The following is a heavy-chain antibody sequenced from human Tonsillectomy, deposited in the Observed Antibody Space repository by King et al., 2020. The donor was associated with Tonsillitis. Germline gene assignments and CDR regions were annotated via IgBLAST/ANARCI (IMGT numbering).Heavy chain of an antibody. D-gene: IGHD3-16*02. Sequence: VQLVESGGGLVQPGGSLRLSCAASGFTFSNYWMSWVRQAPGKGLEWVANIKEDGSEKYYVDSVKGRFTISRDNAKNSLYLQMNSLRAEDTAVYYCARDHYDYILGSYRYKLYYMDVWGKGTTVTVSS. CDR3: ARDHYDYILGSYRYKLYYMDV. CDR1: GFTFSNYW. V-gene: IGHV3-7*03. J-gene: IGHJ6*03. CDR2: IKEDGSEK.